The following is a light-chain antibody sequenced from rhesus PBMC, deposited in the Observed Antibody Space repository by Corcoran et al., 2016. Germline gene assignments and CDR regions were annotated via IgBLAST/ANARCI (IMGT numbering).Light chain of an antibody. CDR2: DGS. Sequence: DIQMTQSPSSLSASVGDTVTITCQASQGIAKSLAWYQQKPGKAPKVLIYDGSTLQSGVPSRFRGSGSGTEFTLTISSLQPEDFATYCCQQLNGYPLTFGGGTKVEIK. CDR3: QQLNGYPLT. CDR1: QGIAKS. V-gene: IGKV1-33*02. J-gene: IGKJ4*01.